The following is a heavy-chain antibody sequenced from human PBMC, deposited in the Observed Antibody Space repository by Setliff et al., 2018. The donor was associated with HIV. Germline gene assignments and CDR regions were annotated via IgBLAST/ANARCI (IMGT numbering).Heavy chain of an antibody. CDR2: IYVNGKA. J-gene: IGHJ6*04. CDR3: VRERRWLQEYYYYMDV. V-gene: IGHV4-4*07. Sequence: PSETLSLTCNISGASMNSYYWSWVRQSAGQELAWIGRIYVNGKANYNPSLKSRVTMSVGKSKSQFSLRLRSVTAADTAVYYCVRERRWLQEYYYYMDVWGNGTTVTVSS. D-gene: IGHD3-16*01. CDR1: GASMNSYY.